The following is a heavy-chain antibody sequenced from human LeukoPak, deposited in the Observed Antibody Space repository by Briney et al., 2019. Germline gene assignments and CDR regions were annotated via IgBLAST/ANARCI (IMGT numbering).Heavy chain of an antibody. CDR3: ARVAGSSWYAPPGYYYYYMDV. D-gene: IGHD6-13*01. J-gene: IGHJ6*03. V-gene: IGHV3-7*01. Sequence: GGSLRLSCAASGFTFSSYWMSWVRQAPGKGLEWVANIKQDGSEKYYVDSVKGRFTISRDNAKNSLYLQMNSLRAEDTAVYYCARVAGSSWYAPPGYYYYYMDVWGKGTTVTVSS. CDR1: GFTFSSYW. CDR2: IKQDGSEK.